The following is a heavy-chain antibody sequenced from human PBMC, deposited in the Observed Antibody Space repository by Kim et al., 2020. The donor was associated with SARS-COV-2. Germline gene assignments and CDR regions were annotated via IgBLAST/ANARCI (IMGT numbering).Heavy chain of an antibody. Sequence: PTLKSRVTISVDTSKNQCSLKLSSVTAADTAVYYCARRYLRGVATDAFDIWGQGTMVTVSS. J-gene: IGHJ3*02. V-gene: IGHV4-39*01. CDR3: ARRYLRGVATDAFDI. D-gene: IGHD3-10*02.